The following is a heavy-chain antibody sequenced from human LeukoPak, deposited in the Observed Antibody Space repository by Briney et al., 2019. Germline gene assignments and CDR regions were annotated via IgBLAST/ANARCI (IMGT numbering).Heavy chain of an antibody. J-gene: IGHJ5*02. Sequence: VASVKVSCKASGYTFTSYYMHWVRQAPGQGLEWMGRINPNSGGTNYAQKFQGRVTMTRDTSISTAYMELSRLRSDDTAVYYCARDRVLNYDILTGYRAYNWFDPWGQGTLVTVSS. D-gene: IGHD3-9*01. CDR2: INPNSGGT. CDR3: ARDRVLNYDILTGYRAYNWFDP. CDR1: GYTFTSYY. V-gene: IGHV1-2*06.